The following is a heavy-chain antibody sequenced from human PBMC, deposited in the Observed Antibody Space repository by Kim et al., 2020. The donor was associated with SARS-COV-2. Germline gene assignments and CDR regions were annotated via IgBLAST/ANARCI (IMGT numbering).Heavy chain of an antibody. CDR3: TASDCSGGSCYFDY. Sequence: AAPVKGRITISRDDSKNTLYLQMNSLKTEDTAVYYCTASDCSGGSCYFDYWGQGTLVTVSS. D-gene: IGHD2-15*01. J-gene: IGHJ4*02. V-gene: IGHV3-15*01.